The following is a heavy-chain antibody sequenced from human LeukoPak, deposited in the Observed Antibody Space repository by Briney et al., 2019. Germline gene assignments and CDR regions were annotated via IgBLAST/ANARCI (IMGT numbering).Heavy chain of an antibody. V-gene: IGHV4-39*01. D-gene: IGHD3-10*01. CDR1: GFTFSSYSMN. CDR2: IYYSGST. CDR3: ARRLGGSGSYYY. Sequence: GSLRLSCAASGFTFSSYSMNWVRQPPGKGLEWIGSIYYSGSTYYNPSLKSRVTISVDTSKNQFSLKLRSVTAADTAVYYCARRLGGSGSYYYWGQGTLVTVSS. J-gene: IGHJ4*02.